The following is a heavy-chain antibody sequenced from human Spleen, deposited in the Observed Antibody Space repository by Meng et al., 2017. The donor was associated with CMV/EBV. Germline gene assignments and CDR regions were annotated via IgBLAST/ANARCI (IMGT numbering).Heavy chain of an antibody. D-gene: IGHD6-6*01. CDR2: INHSGST. CDR1: GGSFSGYY. CDR3: AREDYSSSSFDY. Sequence: SETLSLTCAVYGGSFSGYYWSWIRQPPGKGLEWIGEINHSGSTNYNPSLKSRVTISVDTSKNQFSLKLSSVTAADTAVYYCAREDYSSSSFDYWGQGTLVTVSS. J-gene: IGHJ4*02. V-gene: IGHV4-34*01.